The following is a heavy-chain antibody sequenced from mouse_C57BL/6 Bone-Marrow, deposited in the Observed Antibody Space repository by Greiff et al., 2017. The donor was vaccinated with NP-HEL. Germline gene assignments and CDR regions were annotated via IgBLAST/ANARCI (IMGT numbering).Heavy chain of an antibody. CDR1: GFTFSSYA. V-gene: IGHV5-4*01. CDR3: ARDPLTGYFTY. Sequence: EVQLVESGGGLVKPGGSLKLSCAASGFTFSSYAMSWVRQTPEKRLEWVATISDGGSYTYYPDNVKGRFTISRDNAKNNLYLQMSHLKSEDTAMYYCARDPLTGYFTYWGQGTLVTVSA. CDR2: ISDGGSYT. J-gene: IGHJ3*01. D-gene: IGHD4-1*01.